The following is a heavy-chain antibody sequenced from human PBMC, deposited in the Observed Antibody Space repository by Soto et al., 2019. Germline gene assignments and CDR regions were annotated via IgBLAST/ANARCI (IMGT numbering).Heavy chain of an antibody. CDR2: IYYSGST. D-gene: IGHD6-13*01. CDR3: ARRYGAAADF. Sequence: QVQLQESGPGLVKPSETLSLTCTVSGGSISSYYWNWIRQPPGKGLEWIGYIYYSGSTNYNPSLKXRVTIPVDTSKNQFSLKLSSVTAADTAVYYCARRYGAAADFWGQGILVTVSS. CDR1: GGSISSYY. J-gene: IGHJ4*02. V-gene: IGHV4-59*08.